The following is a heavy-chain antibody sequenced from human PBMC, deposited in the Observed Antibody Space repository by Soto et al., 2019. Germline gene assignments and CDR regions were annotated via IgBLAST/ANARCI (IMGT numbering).Heavy chain of an antibody. J-gene: IGHJ4*02. CDR1: GGSISSGGYY. Sequence: SETLSLTCTVSGGSISSGGYYWSWIRQHPGKGLEWIGYIYYSGSTYYNPSLKSRVTISVDTSKNQFSLKLSSVTAADTAVYYCASAGGLGAVAVDYWGQGTLVTVSS. V-gene: IGHV4-31*02. CDR3: ASAGGLGAVAVDY. CDR2: IYYSGST. D-gene: IGHD6-13*01.